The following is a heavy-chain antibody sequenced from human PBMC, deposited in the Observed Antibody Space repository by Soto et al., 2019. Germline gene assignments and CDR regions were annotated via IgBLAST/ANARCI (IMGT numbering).Heavy chain of an antibody. V-gene: IGHV4-59*01. CDR3: ARDLGDTAMVTRAFDI. CDR1: GGSISRYY. D-gene: IGHD5-18*01. Sequence: PLFTLSLTCTVSGGSISRYYWSWIRQPPGKGLEWIGYIYYSGSTNYNPSLKSRVTISVDTSKNQFSLKLSSVTAADTAVYYCARDLGDTAMVTRAFDIWGQGTMVTVSS. CDR2: IYYSGST. J-gene: IGHJ3*02.